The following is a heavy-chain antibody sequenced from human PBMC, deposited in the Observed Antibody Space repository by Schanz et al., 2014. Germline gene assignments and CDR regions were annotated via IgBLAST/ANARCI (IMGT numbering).Heavy chain of an antibody. Sequence: QVQLLQFGGGVVQPGRSLRLSCAASGFTFSSYAMHWVRQAPGKGLEWVAFIWYDGSNKYYADSVKGRFTISRDNSKNTLYLQMNSLRADDTAVYFCARAHGNNWYGKGLDYWGQGTQVTVSS. CDR1: GFTFSSYA. CDR3: ARAHGNNWYGKGLDY. J-gene: IGHJ4*02. V-gene: IGHV3-33*08. CDR2: IWYDGSNK. D-gene: IGHD1-1*01.